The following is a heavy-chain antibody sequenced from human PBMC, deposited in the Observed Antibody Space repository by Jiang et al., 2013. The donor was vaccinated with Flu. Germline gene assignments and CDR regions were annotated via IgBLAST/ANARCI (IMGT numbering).Heavy chain of an antibody. J-gene: IGHJ4*02. D-gene: IGHD3-3*01. CDR2: TYYRSKWYN. V-gene: IGHV6-1*01. CDR3: ARETGSTIEYDFWSGYYTFFDY. Sequence: QTLSLTCAISGDSVSSNSAAWNWIRQSPSRGLEWLGRTYYRSKWYNDYAVSVKSRITINPDTSKNQFSLQLNPVTPEDTAVYYCARETGSTIEYDFWSGYYTFFDYWGQGTLVTVSS. CDR1: GDSVSSNSAA.